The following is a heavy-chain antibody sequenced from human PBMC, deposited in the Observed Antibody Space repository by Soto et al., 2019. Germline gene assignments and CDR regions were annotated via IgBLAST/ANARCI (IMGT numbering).Heavy chain of an antibody. CDR3: ARGSWDDVSRPYFMDV. V-gene: IGHV6-1*01. J-gene: IGHJ6*03. Sequence: QVQLQQSGPGLVKPSQTLSLTCDISGDSVSSNSAAWNWLRQTPSRGLEWLGRTYYKSQWYNNYAESVRSRIAVNPDTSKNQFSLQLHSVTPEDTAVYYWARGSWDDVSRPYFMDVWGKGTTVTVSS. CDR2: TYYKSQWYN. D-gene: IGHD1-1*01. CDR1: GDSVSSNSAA.